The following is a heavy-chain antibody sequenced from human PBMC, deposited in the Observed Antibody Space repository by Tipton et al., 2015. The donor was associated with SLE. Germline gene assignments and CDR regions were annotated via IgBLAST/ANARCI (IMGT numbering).Heavy chain of an antibody. CDR3: AKDMEDTSSSFDY. D-gene: IGHD6-6*01. Sequence: SLRLSCAASGFTFSSYAMHWVRQAPGKGLEWVAVISNDGSNKYYVDSVKGRFTISRDNSKNTLYLQMNSLRAEDTAVYYCAKDMEDTSSSFDYWGQGTLVTVSS. J-gene: IGHJ4*02. CDR2: ISNDGSNK. V-gene: IGHV3-30-3*01. CDR1: GFTFSSYA.